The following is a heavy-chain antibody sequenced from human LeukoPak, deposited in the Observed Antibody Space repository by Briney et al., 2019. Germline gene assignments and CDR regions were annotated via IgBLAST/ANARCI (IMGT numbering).Heavy chain of an antibody. J-gene: IGHJ4*02. CDR2: ISSSSSYI. V-gene: IGHV3-21*01. Sequence: GGSLRLSCAASGFTFSSYGMNWVRQAPGKGLEWVSSISSSSSYIYYADSVKGRFTISRDNAKNSLYLQMNSLRAEDTAVYYCARGFNDFDWFGDLDYWGQETLVTVSS. D-gene: IGHD3-9*01. CDR3: ARGFNDFDWFGDLDY. CDR1: GFTFSSYG.